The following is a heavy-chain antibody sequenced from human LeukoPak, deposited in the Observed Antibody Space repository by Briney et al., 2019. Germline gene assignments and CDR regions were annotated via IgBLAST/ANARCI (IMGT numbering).Heavy chain of an antibody. CDR1: GFIFNTYS. CDR2: ISGGSKTI. J-gene: IGHJ6*03. D-gene: IGHD4-17*01. Sequence: PGGSLRLSCTASGFIFNTYSMTWVRQAPGTGLERVSYISGGSKTIYYAESVKGRFTISRDNARNSVSLQMDTLRVDDTAVYYCVRMGEPYGDYNYYYYMDVWGKGTTVTVSS. V-gene: IGHV3-48*01. CDR3: VRMGEPYGDYNYYYYMDV.